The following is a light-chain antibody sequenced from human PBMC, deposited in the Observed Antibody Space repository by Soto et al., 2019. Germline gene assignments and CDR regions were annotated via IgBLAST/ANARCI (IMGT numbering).Light chain of an antibody. CDR2: GAS. CDR1: QSVSSN. V-gene: IGKV3-15*01. CDR3: HQYKTEPPWT. J-gene: IGKJ1*01. Sequence: EIVMTQSPATLSVSPGERATLSCRASQSVSSNLAWYQQKPGQAPRLLIYGASTRATGIPARFSGSGSGTEFTLTISSLHSEEFADYYCHQYKTEPPWTFGHGTTVEIK.